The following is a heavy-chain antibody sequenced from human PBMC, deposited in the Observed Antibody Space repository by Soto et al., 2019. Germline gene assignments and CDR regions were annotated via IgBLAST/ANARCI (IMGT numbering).Heavy chain of an antibody. Sequence: GGSLRLSCAASGFTLSSYSMNWVRQAPGKGLEWLSYISSDSNTMYYADSVKGRFTISRDNAKNSLYLQVNSLRDEDTAVYYCARELSPYDSGGYYPPPFDYWGQGTLVTVSS. J-gene: IGHJ4*02. CDR1: GFTLSSYS. CDR2: ISSDSNTM. V-gene: IGHV3-48*02. D-gene: IGHD3-22*01. CDR3: ARELSPYDSGGYYPPPFDY.